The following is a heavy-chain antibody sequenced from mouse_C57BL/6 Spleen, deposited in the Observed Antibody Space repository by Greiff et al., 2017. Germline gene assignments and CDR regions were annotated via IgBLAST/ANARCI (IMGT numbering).Heavy chain of an antibody. CDR2: INPSTGGT. V-gene: IGHV1-42*01. J-gene: IGHJ3*01. D-gene: IGHD3-2*02. CDR1: GYSFTGYY. CDR3: ARDSAGYGFAY. Sequence: EVQLQQSGPELVKPGASVKISCKASGYSFTGYYMNWVKQSPEKSLEWIGEINPSTGGTTYNQKFKAKATLTVDKSSSTAYMQLKSLTSEDSAVYDCARDSAGYGFAYGGQGTLVTVSA.